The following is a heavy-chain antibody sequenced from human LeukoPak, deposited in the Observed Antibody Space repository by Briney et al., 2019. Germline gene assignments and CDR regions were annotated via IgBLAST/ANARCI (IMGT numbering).Heavy chain of an antibody. CDR1: GFTFSSYS. D-gene: IGHD1-26*01. V-gene: IGHV3-21*04. CDR3: AKDQYSGSSASPDY. CDR2: ISSSSSYI. Sequence: PGGSLRLSCAASGFTFSSYSMTWVRQAPGKGLEWVSSISSSSSYIYYADSVKGRFTISRDNSKNTLYLQINSLRAEDTAVYFCAKDQYSGSSASPDYWGQGTLVTVSS. J-gene: IGHJ4*02.